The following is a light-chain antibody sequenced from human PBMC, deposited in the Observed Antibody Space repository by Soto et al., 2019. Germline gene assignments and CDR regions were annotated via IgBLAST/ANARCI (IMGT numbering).Light chain of an antibody. CDR2: DAS. CDR1: PSVSSY. J-gene: IGKJ5*01. Sequence: IVLTQSPASLSLSPGERATLSFRASPSVSSYLAWYQQKPGQAPRLLIYDASNRATGIPARFSGSGSGTDFTLTISSLEPEDFAVYYCQQRSNWPPITFGQGTRLEIK. CDR3: QQRSNWPPIT. V-gene: IGKV3-11*01.